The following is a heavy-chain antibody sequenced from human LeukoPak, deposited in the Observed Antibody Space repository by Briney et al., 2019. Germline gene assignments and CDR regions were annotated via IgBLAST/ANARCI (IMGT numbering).Heavy chain of an antibody. CDR2: IYHSGTT. CDR1: GASISRDGFY. D-gene: IGHD5/OR15-5a*01. J-gene: IGHJ4*02. Sequence: SQTLSLTCSVSGASISRDGFYWSWIRQPPGKGLEWIGYIYHSGTTYYNPSLKSRVTISVDTSKNHFSLKLSSVTAADTAVYYCGRVAILSTIEIDYWGQGTLVTVSS. CDR3: GRVAILSTIEIDY. V-gene: IGHV4-30-2*01.